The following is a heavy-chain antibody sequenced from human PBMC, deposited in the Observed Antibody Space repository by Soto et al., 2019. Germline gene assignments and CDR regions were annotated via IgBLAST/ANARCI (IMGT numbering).Heavy chain of an antibody. Sequence: PGGSLRLSCAASGFTFSSYSMNWVRQAPGKGLEWVSSISSSSSYIYYADSVKGRFTISRDNAKNSLYLQMNSLRAEDTAVYYCARDRVVVVVAATPRAFDIWGQGTMVTVSS. CDR3: ARDRVVVVVAATPRAFDI. CDR2: ISSSSSYI. V-gene: IGHV3-21*01. CDR1: GFTFSSYS. D-gene: IGHD2-15*01. J-gene: IGHJ3*02.